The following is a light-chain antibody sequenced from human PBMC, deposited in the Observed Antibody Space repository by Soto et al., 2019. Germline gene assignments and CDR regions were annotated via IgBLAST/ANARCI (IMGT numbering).Light chain of an antibody. CDR3: QQSYSVPLT. V-gene: IGKV1-39*01. J-gene: IGKJ2*01. CDR1: QNILTY. CDR2: AAS. Sequence: DIQMTQSPSSLSASVGDRVTITCRSSQNILTYLNWYQQKPGEVPRFLIYAASNLQDGVPARFSGSESGTEFTLTISSLQPEDFATYFCQQSYSVPLTFGQGTKL.